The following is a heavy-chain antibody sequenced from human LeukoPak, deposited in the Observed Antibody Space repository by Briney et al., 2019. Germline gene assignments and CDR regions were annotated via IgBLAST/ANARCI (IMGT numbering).Heavy chain of an antibody. V-gene: IGHV4-39*07. D-gene: IGHD1-26*01. CDR3: AGSFGSYEPY. CDR2: INHSGST. J-gene: IGHJ4*02. Sequence: PSETLSLTCTVSGGSISSSSSYWSWIRQPPGKGLEWIGEINHSGSTNYNPSLKSRVTISVDTSKNQFSLKLSSVTAADTAVYYCAGSFGSYEPYWGQGTLVTVSS. CDR1: GGSISSSSSY.